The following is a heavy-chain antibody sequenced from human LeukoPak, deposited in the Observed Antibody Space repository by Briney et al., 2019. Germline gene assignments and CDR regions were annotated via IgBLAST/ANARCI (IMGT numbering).Heavy chain of an antibody. CDR2: IYSGGST. D-gene: IGHD6-13*01. CDR3: ARAFPYSSSWYYFDY. J-gene: IGHJ4*02. V-gene: IGHV3-66*02. CDR1: GFTVSSNY. Sequence: SGGSLRLSRAASGFTVSSNYMSWVRQAPGKGLEWVSVIYSGGSTYYADSVKGRFTISRDNSKNTLYLQMNSLRAEDTAVYYCARAFPYSSSWYYFDYWGQGTLVTVSS.